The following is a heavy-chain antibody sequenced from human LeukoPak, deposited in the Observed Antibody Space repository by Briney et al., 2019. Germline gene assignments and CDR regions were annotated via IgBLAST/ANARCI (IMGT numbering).Heavy chain of an antibody. CDR2: IIPIFGTA. CDR3: ARDRGGYSYHYYYYYMDV. Sequence: VATVKLSCKASGDTFSSHAISGVPQASGQGLEWMGGIIPIFGTANYAQKFQGRVTITADESTSTAYMELSSLRSEDTAVYYCARDRGGYSYHYYYYYMDVWGKGTTVTIYS. CDR1: GDTFSSHA. D-gene: IGHD5-18*01. J-gene: IGHJ6*03. V-gene: IGHV1-69*13.